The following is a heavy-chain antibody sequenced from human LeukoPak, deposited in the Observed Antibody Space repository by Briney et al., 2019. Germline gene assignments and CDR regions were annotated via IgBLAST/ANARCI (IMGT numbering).Heavy chain of an antibody. J-gene: IGHJ4*02. CDR3: AKRLSSGSYFAAFDY. CDR1: GFTFSSYA. CDR2: ISGSGGTT. V-gene: IGHV3-23*01. D-gene: IGHD1-26*01. Sequence: GSLSLSCVASGFTFSSYAMSWVRQAPGKGLEGVSTISGSGGTTYHADSVKGRFTISRDNSKNTLYVQMNSLRAEDTAIYYCAKRLSSGSYFAAFDYWGQGTLVTVSS.